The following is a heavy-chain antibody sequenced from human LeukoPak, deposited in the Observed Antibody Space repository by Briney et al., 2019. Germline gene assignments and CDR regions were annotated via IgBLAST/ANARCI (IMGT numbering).Heavy chain of an antibody. CDR2: FSSNSSYT. D-gene: IGHD2-15*01. CDR1: GFPFSDYY. J-gene: IGHJ6*04. CDR3: AREYVVVVAATGVRNYYYGMDV. Sequence: GGSLRLFCAASGFPFSDYYMSWIRQAPGKGREWVSHFSSNSSYTNYADSVKGRFTISRDNAKNSLYLQMNSLRAEDTAVYYCAREYVVVVAATGVRNYYYGMDVWGKGTTVTVSS. V-gene: IGHV3-11*06.